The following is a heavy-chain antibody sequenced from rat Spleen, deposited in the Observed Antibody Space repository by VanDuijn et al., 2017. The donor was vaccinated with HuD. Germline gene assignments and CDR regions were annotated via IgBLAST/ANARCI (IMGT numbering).Heavy chain of an antibody. Sequence: EVKLVESGGGLVQPGRSLKLSCAASGFNLNDYWMGWVRQAPGKGLEWIGEINKDSRTIKYNPSLKEKFTISRDNAQNTLYLQMSKVGSEDTAIYYCVREDLGINYWGQGVMVTVSS. J-gene: IGHJ2*01. D-gene: IGHD1-9*01. CDR1: GFNLNDYW. CDR3: VREDLGINY. CDR2: INKDSRTI. V-gene: IGHV4-2*01.